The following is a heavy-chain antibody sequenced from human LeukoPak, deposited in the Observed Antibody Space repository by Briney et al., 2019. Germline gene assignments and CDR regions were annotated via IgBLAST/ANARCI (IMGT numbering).Heavy chain of an antibody. V-gene: IGHV1-18*01. D-gene: IGHD3-16*02. Sequence: ASVKVSCKASGYTFTSYGISWVRQAPGQGLEWMGWISAYNGNTNYAQKLQGRVTMTTDTSTSTAYMELRSLRSDDTAVYYCARDPSSRLGELSSFDYWGQGTLVTVSS. CDR2: ISAYNGNT. CDR3: ARDPSSRLGELSSFDY. CDR1: GYTFTSYG. J-gene: IGHJ4*02.